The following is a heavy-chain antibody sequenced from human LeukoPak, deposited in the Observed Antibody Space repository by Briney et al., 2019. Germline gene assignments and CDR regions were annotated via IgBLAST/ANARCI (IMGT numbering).Heavy chain of an antibody. V-gene: IGHV3-23*01. D-gene: IGHD3-10*01. CDR2: ISGSGGST. CDR3: ATRGDKYYFDY. J-gene: IGHJ4*02. Sequence: GGSLRLSCAASGFTFSSYAMSWVRQAPGKGLEWVSVISGSGGSTYYADSVKGRFTISRDNSKNTPYLQMNSLRAEDTAVYYCATRGDKYYFDYWGQGTLVTVSS. CDR1: GFTFSSYA.